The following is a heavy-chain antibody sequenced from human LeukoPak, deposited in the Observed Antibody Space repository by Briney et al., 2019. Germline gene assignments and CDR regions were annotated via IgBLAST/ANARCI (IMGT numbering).Heavy chain of an antibody. CDR2: ISSSGSTI. J-gene: IGHJ4*02. CDR3: ARGKSVGLDY. V-gene: IGHV3-48*03. D-gene: IGHD2-15*01. Sequence: PGGSLRLSCAASGFTFSSYEMNWVRQAPGKGLDWVSYISSSGSTIYYADSVKGRFTISRDNAKNSLYLQMNSLRAEDTAVYYCARGKSVGLDYWGQGTLVTVSS. CDR1: GFTFSSYE.